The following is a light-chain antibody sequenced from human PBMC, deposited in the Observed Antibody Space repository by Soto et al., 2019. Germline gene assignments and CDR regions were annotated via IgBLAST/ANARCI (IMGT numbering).Light chain of an antibody. V-gene: IGLV1-47*01. J-gene: IGLJ2*01. Sequence: QSVLTQPPSASGTPGQRVSISCSGSASNVGSTYVFWYQQVPGTAPTLLIYKNNQRPSGVSDRFSGSKSGTSVSLAISGLRVDDEADYYCASWDNDLNGPIFGGGTKVTVL. CDR2: KNN. CDR1: ASNVGSTY. CDR3: ASWDNDLNGPI.